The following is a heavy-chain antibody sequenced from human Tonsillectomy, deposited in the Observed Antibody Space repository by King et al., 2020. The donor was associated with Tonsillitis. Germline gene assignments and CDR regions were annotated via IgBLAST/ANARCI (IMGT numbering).Heavy chain of an antibody. V-gene: IGHV3-30*18. CDR2: ISYDGSNK. Sequence: VQLVESGGGVVQPGRSLRLSCAASGFSFSSYGMHWVRQAPGKGLEWVAVISYDGSNKFYADSVKGRFTISRDNSKNTLYLQMNSLRAEDTAVYYCAKATYCGGDCYSCRGFSNAFDIWGQGTMVTVSS. J-gene: IGHJ3*02. D-gene: IGHD2-21*02. CDR3: AKATYCGGDCYSCRGFSNAFDI. CDR1: GFSFSSYG.